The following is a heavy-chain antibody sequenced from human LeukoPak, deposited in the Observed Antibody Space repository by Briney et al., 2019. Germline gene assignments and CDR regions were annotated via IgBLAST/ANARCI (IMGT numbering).Heavy chain of an antibody. CDR1: GFTVSSNY. Sequence: GGSLRLSCAASGFTVSSNYMSWVRQAPGKGLEWVSVIYSGGSTYYADSVKGRFAISRDNSKNTLYLQMNSLRAEDTAVYYCARDQPYDYGDYVDYRGQGTLVTVSS. CDR3: ARDQPYDYGDYVDY. D-gene: IGHD4-17*01. J-gene: IGHJ4*02. V-gene: IGHV3-66*02. CDR2: IYSGGST.